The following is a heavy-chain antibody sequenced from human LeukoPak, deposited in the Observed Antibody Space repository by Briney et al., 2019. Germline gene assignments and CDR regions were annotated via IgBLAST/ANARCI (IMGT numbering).Heavy chain of an antibody. D-gene: IGHD6-6*01. V-gene: IGHV3-23*01. CDR3: AKDQGAARPPVYYYYYYMDV. J-gene: IGHJ6*03. CDR2: ISGSGGST. CDR1: GFTFSSYA. Sequence: GGSLRLSCAASGFTFSSYAMSWVRQAPGKGLEWVSAISGSGGSTYYADSVKGRFTISRDNSKNTLYLQMNSLRAEDTAVYYCAKDQGAARPPVYYYYYYMDVWGKGTTVTVSS.